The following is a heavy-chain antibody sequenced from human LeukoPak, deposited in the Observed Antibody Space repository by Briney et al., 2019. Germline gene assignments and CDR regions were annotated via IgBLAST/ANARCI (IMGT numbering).Heavy chain of an antibody. CDR3: ARVAATADYFDY. CDR2: IYYSGST. CDR1: GGSISGYY. J-gene: IGHJ4*02. D-gene: IGHD2-15*01. Sequence: SETLSLTCTVSGGSISGYYWSWLRPPPGKGREWFGNIYYSGSTNYNPSLKSRVTISVDTSKNQFSLRLTSVTAADAAVFYCARVAATADYFDYWGQGTLVTVSS. V-gene: IGHV4-59*01.